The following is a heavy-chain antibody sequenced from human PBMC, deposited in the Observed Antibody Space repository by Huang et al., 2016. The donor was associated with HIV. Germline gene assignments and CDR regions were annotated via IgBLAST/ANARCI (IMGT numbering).Heavy chain of an antibody. Sequence: QLQLQGSGPGLVKPSETLSLTCTVSGGSITSSSYYWGWIRQPPGKGLEWVGSNDYSGSTNYNPSLKSRVTVSVDTSKNQFSLKLSSVTAADTAVYYCARHFSYYDSSGYTPWDAFDIWGQGTMVTVSS. CDR3: ARHFSYYDSSGYTPWDAFDI. J-gene: IGHJ3*02. D-gene: IGHD3-22*01. CDR2: NDYSGST. CDR1: GGSITSSSYY. V-gene: IGHV4-39*01.